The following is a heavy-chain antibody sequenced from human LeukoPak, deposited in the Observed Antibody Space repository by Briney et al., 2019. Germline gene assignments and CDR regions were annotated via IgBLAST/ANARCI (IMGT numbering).Heavy chain of an antibody. CDR2: ISYDGSNK. J-gene: IGHJ4*02. D-gene: IGHD3-16*02. Sequence: GGSLRLSCAASGFTFSSYAMHWVRQAPGKGLEWVAVISYDGSNKYYADSVKGRFTISRDNSKNTLHLQMNSLRAEDTAVYYCARDSEITFGGVIVGFDYWGQGTLVTVSS. CDR1: GFTFSSYA. V-gene: IGHV3-30*04. CDR3: ARDSEITFGGVIVGFDY.